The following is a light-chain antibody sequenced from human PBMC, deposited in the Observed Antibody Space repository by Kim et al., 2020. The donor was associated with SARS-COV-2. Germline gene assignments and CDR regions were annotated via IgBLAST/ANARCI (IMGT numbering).Light chain of an antibody. J-gene: IGLJ3*02. CDR3: QVWDSTIDHRVV. Sequence: PGKTGSISCGGNNIGSKSVHWCQQKPGQAPVLVISYDSDRPSGIPERFSGSNSGNTATLTIRRVEAGDEADYYCQVWDSTIDHRVVFGGGTQLTVL. CDR1: NIGSKS. V-gene: IGLV3-21*04. CDR2: YDS.